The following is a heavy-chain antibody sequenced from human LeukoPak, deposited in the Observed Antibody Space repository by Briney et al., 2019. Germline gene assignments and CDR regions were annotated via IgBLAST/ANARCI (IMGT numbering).Heavy chain of an antibody. J-gene: IGHJ4*02. CDR3: ARDDDRAREIDY. Sequence: SVKVSCKASRGTFSKYAISWVRQTPGQGLEWMGRIIPILNITHYAQKFQGRVTIAADKSTSTAYMELSSLRSEDTAMYYCARDDDRAREIDYWGQGTLVTVSS. D-gene: IGHD3-22*01. CDR2: IIPILNIT. V-gene: IGHV1-69*04. CDR1: RGTFSKYA.